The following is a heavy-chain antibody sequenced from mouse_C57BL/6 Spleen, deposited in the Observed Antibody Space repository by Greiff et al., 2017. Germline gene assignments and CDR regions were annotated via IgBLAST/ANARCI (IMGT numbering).Heavy chain of an antibody. CDR1: GFTFSSYT. CDR3: ASLYGILRYFDY. CDR2: ISGGGGNT. Sequence: EVMLVESGGGLVKPGGSLKLSCEASGFTFSSYTMSWVRQTPEKRLEWVATISGGGGNTYYPDSVKGRFTIARDNAKNTLYLQMSSLRSEDTAFYYCASLYGILRYFDYWGQGTTLTVSS. J-gene: IGHJ2*01. D-gene: IGHD2-1*01. V-gene: IGHV5-9*01.